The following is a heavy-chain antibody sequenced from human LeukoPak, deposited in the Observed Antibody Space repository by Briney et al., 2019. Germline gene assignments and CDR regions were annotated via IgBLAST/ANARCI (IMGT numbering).Heavy chain of an antibody. J-gene: IGHJ6*02. Sequence: GRSLRLSCAASWFTVSDNYMNWVRQAPGRGLEGVSVIYTGGTPYYADSVKGRFTISRDNSKNPLYLQMNSLRAEDTAVYYCARDQKPYGSGSYYPSYYYYYGMDVWGQGTTVTVSS. V-gene: IGHV3-53*01. D-gene: IGHD3-10*01. CDR2: IYTGGTP. CDR1: WFTVSDNY. CDR3: ARDQKPYGSGSYYPSYYYYYGMDV.